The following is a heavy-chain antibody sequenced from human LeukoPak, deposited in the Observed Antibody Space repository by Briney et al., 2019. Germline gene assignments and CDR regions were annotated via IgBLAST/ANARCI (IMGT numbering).Heavy chain of an antibody. V-gene: IGHV4-39*07. Sequence: SETLSLTCTVSGGSISSGSYYWGWIRQPPGKGLEWIGSIQYSGSTYYNPSLKRRVTISVDTSKNQFSLKLSSVTAADTAVYYCARDERVYCSSTSCYLYFQHWGQGTLVTVSS. J-gene: IGHJ1*01. CDR3: ARDERVYCSSTSCYLYFQH. D-gene: IGHD2-2*01. CDR1: GGSISSGSYY. CDR2: IQYSGST.